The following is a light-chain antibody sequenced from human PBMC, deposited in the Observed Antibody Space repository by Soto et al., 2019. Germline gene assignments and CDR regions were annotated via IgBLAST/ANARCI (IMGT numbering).Light chain of an antibody. J-gene: IGLJ2*01. V-gene: IGLV1-40*01. Sequence: QSVLTQPPSVSGAPGQRVTLSCTGSSSKIGAGYDVHWYQQLPGTAPKLLIYGNSNRPSGVPDRFSGSKSGTSASLAITGLQAEDEADYYCQSYDSSLSGWKVFGGGTKLTVL. CDR1: SSKIGAGYD. CDR3: QSYDSSLSGWKV. CDR2: GNS.